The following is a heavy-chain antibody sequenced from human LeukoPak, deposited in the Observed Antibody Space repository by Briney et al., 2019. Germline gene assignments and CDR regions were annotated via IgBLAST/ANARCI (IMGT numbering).Heavy chain of an antibody. CDR1: GGSISSRNYC. CDR3: ARHGPRGYYDSSGYPIPPFDY. CDR2: LYCSGRT. Sequence: SETLSLTCTVSGGSISSRNYCWGWIRQPPGKGLEWIVSLYCSGRTYYNPSRKSRVTISVDTSKNQSSLKLSSVTAADTAVYYSARHGPRGYYDSSGYPIPPFDYWGQGTLVTVSS. D-gene: IGHD3-22*01. V-gene: IGHV4-39*01. J-gene: IGHJ4*02.